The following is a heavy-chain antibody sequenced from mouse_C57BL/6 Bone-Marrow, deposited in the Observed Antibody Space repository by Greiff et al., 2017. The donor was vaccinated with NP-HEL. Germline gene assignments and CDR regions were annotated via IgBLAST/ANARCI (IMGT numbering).Heavy chain of an antibody. CDR1: GYAFTNYL. Sequence: VQLVESGAELVRPGTSVKVSCKASGYAFTNYLIEWVKQRPGQGLEWIGVINPGSGGTNYNEKFKGKATLTADKSSSTAYMQLSSLTSEDSAVYFCAGGNSYYAMDYWGQGTSVTVSS. J-gene: IGHJ4*01. CDR3: AGGNSYYAMDY. D-gene: IGHD2-1*01. CDR2: INPGSGGT. V-gene: IGHV1-54*01.